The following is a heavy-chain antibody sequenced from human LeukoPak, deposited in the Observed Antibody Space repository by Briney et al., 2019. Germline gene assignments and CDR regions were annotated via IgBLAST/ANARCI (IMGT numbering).Heavy chain of an antibody. V-gene: IGHV4-39*07. J-gene: IGHJ4*02. CDR3: DGPYFDY. Sequence: SETLSLTCIVSGGSISSISYYWGWIRQPPGKGLEWIGSIDYSGTTYYNPSLKSRVTISVYTSKNQFSLKLGSVTAADTALYLLDGPYFDYWGQGSLVTVSS. CDR1: GGSISSISYY. D-gene: IGHD3-16*01. CDR2: IDYSGTT.